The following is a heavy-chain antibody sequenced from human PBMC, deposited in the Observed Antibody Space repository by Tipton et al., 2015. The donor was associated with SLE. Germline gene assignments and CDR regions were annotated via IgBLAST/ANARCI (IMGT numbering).Heavy chain of an antibody. V-gene: IGHV4-39*01. CDR3: ASSSGWHVGLGV. CDR2: IYYSGTT. D-gene: IGHD6-19*01. Sequence: TLSLTCTVSGGSITNTIYYWGWIRQPPGKGLEWIGTIYYSGTTYYNPSLKSRVTISVDTSRNQFSLNLNSVTAADTAVYYCASSSGWHVGLGVWGRGTTVTVAS. CDR1: GGSITNTIYY. J-gene: IGHJ6*02.